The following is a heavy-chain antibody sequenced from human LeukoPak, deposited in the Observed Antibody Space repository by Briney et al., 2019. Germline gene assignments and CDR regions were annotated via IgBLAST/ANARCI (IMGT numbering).Heavy chain of an antibody. V-gene: IGHV3-30*18. D-gene: IGHD5-12*01. CDR1: GFTFSSYG. CDR3: SNSGYDKGGFDY. J-gene: IGHJ4*02. CDR2: ISYDGSNK. Sequence: GGSLRLSCAASGFTFSSYGMHWVRQAPGKGLERVAVISYDGSNKYYADSVKGRFTISRDNSKNTLYLQMNSLRAEDTAVYYCSNSGYDKGGFDYWGQGTLVTVSS.